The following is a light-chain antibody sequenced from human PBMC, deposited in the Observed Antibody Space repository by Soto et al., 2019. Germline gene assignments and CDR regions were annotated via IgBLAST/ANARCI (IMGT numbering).Light chain of an antibody. CDR3: QQCDSLPLT. Sequence: DIQMTQSPSSLSASVGDRVTITCQASQDIDNCLNWYQQKPGQAPKLLISDASILETGVPFRFRGSGSGTDFTFTIRGLQPEDVATFYCQQCDSLPLTFGGGTRVQIK. V-gene: IGKV1-33*01. CDR1: QDIDNC. CDR2: DAS. J-gene: IGKJ4*01.